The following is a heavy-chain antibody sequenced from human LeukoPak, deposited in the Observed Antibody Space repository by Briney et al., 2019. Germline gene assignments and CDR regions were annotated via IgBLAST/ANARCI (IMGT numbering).Heavy chain of an antibody. CDR2: ISYDGSNK. J-gene: IGHJ4*02. V-gene: IGHV3-30*04. Sequence: PGGSLRLSCAASGFTFSSYAMHWVRQAPGKGLEWVAVISYDGSNKYYADSVKGRFTISRDNSKNALYLQMNSLRAEDTAVYYCARAYCSSTSCYGGGFDYWGQGTLVTVSS. D-gene: IGHD2-2*01. CDR3: ARAYCSSTSCYGGGFDY. CDR1: GFTFSSYA.